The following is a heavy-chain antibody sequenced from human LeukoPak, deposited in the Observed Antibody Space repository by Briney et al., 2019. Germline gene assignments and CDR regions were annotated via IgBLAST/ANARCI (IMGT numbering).Heavy chain of an antibody. CDR1: GYSFTNYW. D-gene: IGHD1-26*01. CDR2: IDPGDSDT. Sequence: GASLKISCKGSGYSFTNYWIGWVRQMPGKGLEWMGIIDPGDSDTRYSPSFQGQVTISADKSISTAYLQWSSLKASDTAMYYCARLSGSRAQGRFDPWGQGTLVTVSS. J-gene: IGHJ5*02. CDR3: ARLSGSRAQGRFDP. V-gene: IGHV5-51*01.